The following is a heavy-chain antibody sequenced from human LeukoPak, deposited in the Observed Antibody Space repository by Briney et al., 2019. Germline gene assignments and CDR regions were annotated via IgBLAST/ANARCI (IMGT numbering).Heavy chain of an antibody. CDR1: GGSISSSSYY. Sequence: PSETLSLTCTVSGGSISSSSYYWGWIRQPPGKGLEWIGSIYYSGSTYYNPSLKSRVTISVDTSKNQFSLKLSSVTAADTAMYYCAREVSGTIFGVVPTGEPHYMDVWGKGTTVTVSS. J-gene: IGHJ6*03. CDR3: AREVSGTIFGVVPTGEPHYMDV. D-gene: IGHD3-3*01. V-gene: IGHV4-39*07. CDR2: IYYSGST.